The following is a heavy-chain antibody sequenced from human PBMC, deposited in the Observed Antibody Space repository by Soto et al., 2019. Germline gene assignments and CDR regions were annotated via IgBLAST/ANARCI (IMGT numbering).Heavy chain of an antibody. CDR2: IYYSGST. CDR3: AREGGQLVRYYDFDY. V-gene: IGHV4-59*01. Sequence: SETLSLTCTVSGGSISSYYWSWIRQPPGKGLEWIGYIYYSGSTNYNPSLKSRVTISVDTSKNQFSLKLSSVTAADTAVYYCAREGGQLVRYYDFDYWGQGTLVTVSS. D-gene: IGHD6-6*01. J-gene: IGHJ4*02. CDR1: GGSISSYY.